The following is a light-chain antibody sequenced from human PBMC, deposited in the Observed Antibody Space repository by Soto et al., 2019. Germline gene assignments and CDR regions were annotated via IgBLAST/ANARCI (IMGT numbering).Light chain of an antibody. Sequence: QSVLTQPASVSGSPGQSITISCSGSSSDIINYNYVSWYQQHPGQAPKLIIYQVSHRPSGVSSRFSGSKSGNTASLTISGLRAEDEADYYCTSFTSKSTYVFGTGTKVTVL. CDR2: QVS. V-gene: IGLV2-14*01. J-gene: IGLJ1*01. CDR3: TSFTSKSTYV. CDR1: SSDIINYNY.